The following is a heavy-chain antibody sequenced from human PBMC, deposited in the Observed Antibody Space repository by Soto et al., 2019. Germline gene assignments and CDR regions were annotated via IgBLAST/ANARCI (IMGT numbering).Heavy chain of an antibody. D-gene: IGHD4-17*01. CDR2: IIPIFGTA. CDR1: GGTFSSYA. CDR3: ARDDSVTTFHY. J-gene: IGHJ4*02. V-gene: IGHV1-69*13. Sequence: EASVKVSCKASGGTFSSYAISWVRQAPGQGLEWMGGIIPIFGTANYAQKFQGRVTITADESTSTAYMELSSLRSEDTAVYYCARDDSVTTFHYWGQGTLVTVSS.